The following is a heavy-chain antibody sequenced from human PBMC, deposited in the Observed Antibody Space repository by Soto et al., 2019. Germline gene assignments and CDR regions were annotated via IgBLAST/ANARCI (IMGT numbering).Heavy chain of an antibody. CDR1: GFTFSMYC. V-gene: IGHV3-74*01. J-gene: IGHJ5*02. CDR2: INSEGIST. D-gene: IGHD3-22*01. Sequence: GGSLRLSCAPSGFTFSMYCMHWVRQPPGKGRGWVSRINSEGISTSYADSVKGRFTISIDNAENTLYLQMNSLRAEDTAVYYCATQGDYDSSGYSGTGVVDPWGKGTLVT. CDR3: ATQGDYDSSGYSGTGVVDP.